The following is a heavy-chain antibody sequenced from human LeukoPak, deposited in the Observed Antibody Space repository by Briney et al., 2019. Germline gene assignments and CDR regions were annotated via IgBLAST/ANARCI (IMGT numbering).Heavy chain of an antibody. CDR1: GYTFTSYA. CDR3: ARDFNTYYYDSSGYQNDAFDI. V-gene: IGHV7-4-1*02. CDR2: INTNPGNP. Sequence: GASVKVSCKASGYTFTSYAMNWVRQAPGQGLEWMGWINTNPGNPTYAQGFTGRFVFSLDTSVSTAYLQISSLKAEDTAVDYCARDFNTYYYDSSGYQNDAFDIWGQGTMVTVSS. J-gene: IGHJ3*02. D-gene: IGHD3-22*01.